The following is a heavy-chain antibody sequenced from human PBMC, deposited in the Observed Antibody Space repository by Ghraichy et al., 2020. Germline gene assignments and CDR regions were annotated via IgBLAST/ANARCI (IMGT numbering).Heavy chain of an antibody. CDR2: INHSGST. CDR3: ARAFPGTTGTTAYFDY. D-gene: IGHD1-1*01. Sequence: SETLSLTCAVYGGSFSGYYWSWIRQPPGKGLEWIGEINHSGSTNYNPSLKSRVTISVDTSKNQFSLKLSSVTAADTAVYYCARAFPGTTGTTAYFDYWGQGTLVTVSS. V-gene: IGHV4-34*01. J-gene: IGHJ4*02. CDR1: GGSFSGYY.